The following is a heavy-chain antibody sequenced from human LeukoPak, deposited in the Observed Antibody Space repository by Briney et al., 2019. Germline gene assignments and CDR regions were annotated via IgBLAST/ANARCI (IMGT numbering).Heavy chain of an antibody. CDR2: ISYDGSNE. CDR3: VGEVGPRDFGN. CDR1: GFSFSSHA. Sequence: PGGSLRLSCAASGFSFSSHAMHWVRQAPGKGREWVAFISYDGSNENHADSVKGRFSISRDNSKSTMYLQMNSLRVEDTAVYYCVGEVGPRDFGNWGQGTLVTVSS. J-gene: IGHJ4*02. D-gene: IGHD1-26*01. V-gene: IGHV3-30*04.